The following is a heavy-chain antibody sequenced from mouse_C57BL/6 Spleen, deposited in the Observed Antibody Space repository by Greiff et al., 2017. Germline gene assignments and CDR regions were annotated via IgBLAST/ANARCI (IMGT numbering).Heavy chain of an antibody. CDR3: AKNDGYIWYFDV. D-gene: IGHD2-3*01. CDR1: GFTFSDYG. CDR2: ISSGSSTI. J-gene: IGHJ1*03. V-gene: IGHV5-17*01. Sequence: EVKLVESGGGLVKPGGSLKISCAASGFTFSDYGMHWVRQAPEQGLEWVAYISSGSSTIYYADTVKGRFTISRDNATNTLFLQMTSLRSEDTAMYYCAKNDGYIWYFDVWGTGTTLTVSS.